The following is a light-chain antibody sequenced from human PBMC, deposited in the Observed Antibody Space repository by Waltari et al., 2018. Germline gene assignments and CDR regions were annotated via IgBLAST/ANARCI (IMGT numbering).Light chain of an antibody. CDR2: EVT. CDR3: SSSTRTSTLV. J-gene: IGLJ2*01. CDR1: SSDIGGYAY. Sequence: QSALTQPASVSGSPGQSIPISCTGTSSDIGGYAYVSWYQQHPGKAPNLLIYEVTYRPSGVSSRFYGSKSGNTASLSISGLQPEDEADYYCSSSTRTSTLVFGGGTKLTV. V-gene: IGLV2-14*01.